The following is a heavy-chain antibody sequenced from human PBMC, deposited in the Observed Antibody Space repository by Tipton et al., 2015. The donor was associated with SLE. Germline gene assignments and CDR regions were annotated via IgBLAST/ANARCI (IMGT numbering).Heavy chain of an antibody. V-gene: IGHV3-30*04. CDR1: GFTFSSYA. J-gene: IGHJ6*02. Sequence: SLRLSCAASGFTFSSYAMHWVRQAPGKGLEWVAVISYDGSNKYYADSVKGRFTISRDNSKNTLYLQMNSLRTEDTAVYYCARDLGDLYGMDGWGQGTTVTVYS. CDR3: ARDLGDLYGMDG. D-gene: IGHD3-16*01. CDR2: ISYDGSNK.